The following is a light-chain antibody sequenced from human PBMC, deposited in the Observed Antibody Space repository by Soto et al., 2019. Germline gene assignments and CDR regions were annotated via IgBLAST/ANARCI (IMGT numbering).Light chain of an antibody. Sequence: QLVLTQSPSASASLGASVKLTCTLSSGHSNYAIAWHQQQPEKGPRYLMKLNSDGSHSKGDGIPDRFSGSSSGAERYLTISSLQSEDEADYYCQTWGTAIRVLGGGTKLTVL. J-gene: IGLJ2*01. CDR1: SGHSNYA. V-gene: IGLV4-69*01. CDR2: LNSDGSH. CDR3: QTWGTAIRV.